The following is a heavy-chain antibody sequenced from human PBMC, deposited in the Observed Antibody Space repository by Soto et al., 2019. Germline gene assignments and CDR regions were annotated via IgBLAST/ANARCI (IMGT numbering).Heavy chain of an antibody. V-gene: IGHV4-59*08. J-gene: IGHJ5*02. CDR3: ARHTDYYDSSGYYYNWFDP. D-gene: IGHD3-22*01. CDR2: IYYSGST. Sequence: SETLSLTCTVSGVSISSYYWSWIRQPPGKGLEWVGYIYYSGSTNYNPSLKSRITISVDTSKNQFSLKLSSVPAADTAVYYCARHTDYYDSSGYYYNWFDPWGQGTLVTVSS. CDR1: GVSISSYY.